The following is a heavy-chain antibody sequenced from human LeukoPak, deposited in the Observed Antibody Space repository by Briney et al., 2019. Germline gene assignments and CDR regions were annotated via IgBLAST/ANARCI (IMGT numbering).Heavy chain of an antibody. Sequence: ASVKVSCKASRYTFNEYAMIWVRQAPEQGLEWMGWINTDTGNPTYAQGFTGRFVFSLDTSVSTAYLQISSLEAEDTAVYYCARGRRYCDSTTCYGMYYFDYWGQGTLVTVSS. CDR2: INTDTGNP. CDR3: ARGRRYCDSTTCYGMYYFDY. D-gene: IGHD2-2*01. V-gene: IGHV7-4-1*02. CDR1: RYTFNEYA. J-gene: IGHJ4*02.